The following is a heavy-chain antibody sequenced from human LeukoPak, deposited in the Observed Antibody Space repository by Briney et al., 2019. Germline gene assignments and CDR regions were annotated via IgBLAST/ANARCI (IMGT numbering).Heavy chain of an antibody. V-gene: IGHV1-2*06. J-gene: IGHJ4*02. Sequence: ASVKVSCKASGYTFTVYYMHWVRQAPGQGLEWMGRINPNSGGTNYAQKFQGRVTMTRDTSISTVYMELSSLRSEDTAVYYCASSSDGTSTLTTVTTLFYWGQGTLVTVSS. D-gene: IGHD4-11*01. CDR3: ASSSDGTSTLTTVTTLFY. CDR1: GYTFTVYY. CDR2: INPNSGGT.